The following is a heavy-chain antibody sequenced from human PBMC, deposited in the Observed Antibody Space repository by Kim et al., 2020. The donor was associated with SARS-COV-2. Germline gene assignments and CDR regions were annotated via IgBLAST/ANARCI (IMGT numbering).Heavy chain of an antibody. J-gene: IGHJ4*02. D-gene: IGHD3-10*01. CDR3: TTAPATNILWFPPY. CDR1: GFTFSNAW. Sequence: GGSLRLSCAASGFTFSNAWMSWVRQAPGKGLEWVGRIKSKTDGGTTDYAAPVKGRFTISRDDSKNTLYLQMNSLKTEDTAVYYCTTAPATNILWFPPYWGQGTLVTVSS. V-gene: IGHV3-15*01. CDR2: IKSKTDGGTT.